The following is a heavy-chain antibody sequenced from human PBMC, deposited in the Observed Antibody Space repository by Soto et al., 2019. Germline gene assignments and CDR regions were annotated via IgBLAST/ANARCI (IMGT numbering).Heavy chain of an antibody. CDR1: GLAFSSYA. CDR2: ISGSGGST. V-gene: IGHV3-23*01. J-gene: IGHJ6*03. CDR3: AKDHGDYPWWQNYYYHYMDV. Sequence: GGSLRLSCAAAGLAFSSYAMSWVRQAPGKGLEWVSAISGSGGSTYYADSVKGRFTISRDNSKNTLYLQMNSLRAEDTAVYYCAKDHGDYPWWQNYYYHYMDVWGKGTTVTVSS. D-gene: IGHD4-17*01.